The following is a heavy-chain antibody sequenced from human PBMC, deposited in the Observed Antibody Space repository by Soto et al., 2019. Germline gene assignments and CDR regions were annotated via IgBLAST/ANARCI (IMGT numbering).Heavy chain of an antibody. D-gene: IGHD3-3*01. J-gene: IGHJ3*02. CDR2: ISGSGGST. CDR3: SKDGSRFLEWLLPDVAFDI. Sequence: GGSLRLSCAASGFTFSSYAMSWVRQAPGKGLEWVSAISGSGGSTYYADSVKGRFTISRDTSKNTLYLQINSMRAEDTAVYYCSKDGSRFLEWLLPDVAFDIWGQGTMVTGSS. V-gene: IGHV3-23*01. CDR1: GFTFSSYA.